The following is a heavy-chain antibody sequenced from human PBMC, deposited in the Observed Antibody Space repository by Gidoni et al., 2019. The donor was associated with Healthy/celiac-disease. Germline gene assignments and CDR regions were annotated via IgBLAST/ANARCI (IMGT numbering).Heavy chain of an antibody. CDR1: GYTLTGYY. CDR3: ARAAYYGDYYPNFDY. D-gene: IGHD4-17*01. CDR2: INPNSGGT. J-gene: IGHJ4*02. V-gene: IGHV1-2*02. Sequence: QVQLVQSGAEVKKPGASVKVSCKASGYTLTGYYMHWVRQAPGQGLEWMGWINPNSGGTNYAQKFQGRVTMTRDTSISTAYMELSRLRSDDTAVYYCARAAYYGDYYPNFDYWGQGTLVTVSS.